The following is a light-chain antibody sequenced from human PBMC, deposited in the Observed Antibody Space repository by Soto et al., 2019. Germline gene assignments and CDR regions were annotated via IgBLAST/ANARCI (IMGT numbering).Light chain of an antibody. Sequence: DIQMTQSPSSLSASLGDILTMTGQASQDISNYLNWYQQKPGKAPKLLIYAASSLQSGVPSRFSGSGSGTDFTLTISSLQPEDFATYYCQQSYSTPFTFGQGTRLEIK. CDR1: QDISNY. CDR2: AAS. V-gene: IGKV1-39*01. CDR3: QQSYSTPFT. J-gene: IGKJ5*01.